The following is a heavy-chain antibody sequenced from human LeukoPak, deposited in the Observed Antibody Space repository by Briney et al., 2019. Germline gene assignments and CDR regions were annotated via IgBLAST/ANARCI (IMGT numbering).Heavy chain of an antibody. CDR1: GYTFTSYD. CDR3: ARGARGYCSGGSCLYDY. V-gene: IGHV1-8*01. Sequence: ASVKVSRKASGYTFTSYDINWVRQATGQGLEWMGWMNLNSGNTGYAQKFQGRVTMTRNTSISTAYMELSSLRSEDTAVYYCARGARGYCSGGSCLYDYWGQGTLVTVSS. J-gene: IGHJ4*02. D-gene: IGHD2-15*01. CDR2: MNLNSGNT.